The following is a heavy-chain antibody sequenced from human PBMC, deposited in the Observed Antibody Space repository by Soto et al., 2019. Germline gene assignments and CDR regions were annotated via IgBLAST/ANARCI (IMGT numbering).Heavy chain of an antibody. Sequence: QAGGSLRLSCAASGFTLSSYAMSWVRQAPGKGLEWVSAIGGGGGSTYYADSVKGRFTISRDNSKNTLYLQMSSLRAEDTAIYYCAKGTLSRMDVWGQGTTVTVSS. D-gene: IGHD2-15*01. CDR2: IGGGGGST. V-gene: IGHV3-23*01. CDR1: GFTLSSYA. CDR3: AKGTLSRMDV. J-gene: IGHJ6*02.